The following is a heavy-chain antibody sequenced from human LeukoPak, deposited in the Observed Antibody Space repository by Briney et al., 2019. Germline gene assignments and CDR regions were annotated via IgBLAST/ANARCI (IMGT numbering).Heavy chain of an antibody. CDR3: AHRLRRTSVVVFDY. Sequence: SGPTLVKPTQTLTLTCTFSGFSLSTSGVGVGRIRQPPGKALEWLALIYWNDDKRYSPSLKSRLTITKDTSKNQVVLTMTNMDPVDTATYYCAHRLRRTSVVVFDYWGQGTLVTVSS. V-gene: IGHV2-5*01. CDR1: GFSLSTSGVG. J-gene: IGHJ4*02. CDR2: IYWNDDK. D-gene: IGHD3-22*01.